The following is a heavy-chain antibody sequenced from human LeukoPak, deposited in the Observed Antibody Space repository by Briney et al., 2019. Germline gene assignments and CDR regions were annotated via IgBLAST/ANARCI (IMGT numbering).Heavy chain of an antibody. J-gene: IGHJ3*02. D-gene: IGHD3-22*01. CDR1: GFTFSSYS. Sequence: GGSPRLSCAASGFTFSSYSMNWVRQAPGKGLEWVSSISSSSSYIYYADSVKGRFTISRDNAKNSLYLQMNNLRAEDTAVYYCARGMGMNYYDSSGYYFGVLAFDIWGQGTMVTVSS. CDR2: ISSSSSYI. CDR3: ARGMGMNYYDSSGYYFGVLAFDI. V-gene: IGHV3-21*01.